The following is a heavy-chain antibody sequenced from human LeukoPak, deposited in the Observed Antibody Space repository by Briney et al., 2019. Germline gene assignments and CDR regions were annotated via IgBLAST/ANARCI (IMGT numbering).Heavy chain of an antibody. V-gene: IGHV4-34*01. J-gene: IGHJ4*02. CDR1: GGSFSGYY. CDR3: ARQAGWRKRNDY. Sequence: SETLSLTCAVYGGSFSGYYWSWIRQPPGKGLEWIGEINHSGSTNYNPSLKSRVTISVDTSKNQFSLKLSSVTAADTAVYYCARQAGWRKRNDYWGQGTLVTVSS. CDR2: INHSGST. D-gene: IGHD5-24*01.